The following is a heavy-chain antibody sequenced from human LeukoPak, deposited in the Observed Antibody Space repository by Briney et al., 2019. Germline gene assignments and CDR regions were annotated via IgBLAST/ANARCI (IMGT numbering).Heavy chain of an antibody. D-gene: IGHD3-22*01. V-gene: IGHV1-18*04. Sequence: ASVKVSCKTSGYTFAGYYIHWVRQAPGEGLEWLGWLNPNNGFTNYAQKLQGRVTMTTDTSTSTAYMELRSLRSDDTAVYYCARGSVGRDYYDSSGYSPMDVWGQGTTVTVSS. J-gene: IGHJ6*02. CDR3: ARGSVGRDYYDSSGYSPMDV. CDR1: GYTFAGYY. CDR2: LNPNNGFT.